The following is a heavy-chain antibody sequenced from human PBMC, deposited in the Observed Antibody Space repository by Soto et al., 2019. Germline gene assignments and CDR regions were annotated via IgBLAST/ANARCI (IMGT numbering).Heavy chain of an antibody. J-gene: IGHJ6*02. CDR1: ACTVSSYV. CDR2: IIPIFGTA. CDR3: ASQRGGMDV. Sequence: SVKIYCKTAACTVSSYVIGWVRQAPGQGLEWMGGIIPIFGTANYAQKFQGRVTITADESTSTAYMELSSLRSEDTAVYYCASQRGGMDVWGQGTTVTVSS. D-gene: IGHD1-1*01. V-gene: IGHV1-69*13.